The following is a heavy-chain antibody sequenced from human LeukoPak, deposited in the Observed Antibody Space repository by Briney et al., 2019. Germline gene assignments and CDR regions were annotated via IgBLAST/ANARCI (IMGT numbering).Heavy chain of an antibody. CDR3: ARVTSTYYCDSSGYQDNWFDP. J-gene: IGHJ5*02. V-gene: IGHV1-46*01. Sequence: GASVKVSCKASGYTFTSYYMHWVRQAPGQGLEWMGIINPSGGSTSYAQKFQGRVTMTRDTSTSTVYMELSSLRSEDTAVYYCARVTSTYYCDSSGYQDNWFDPWGQGTLVTVSS. D-gene: IGHD3-22*01. CDR2: INPSGGST. CDR1: GYTFTSYY.